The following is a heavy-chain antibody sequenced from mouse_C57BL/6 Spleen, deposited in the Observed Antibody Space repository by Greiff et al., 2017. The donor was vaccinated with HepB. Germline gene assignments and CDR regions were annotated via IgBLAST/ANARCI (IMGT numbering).Heavy chain of an antibody. D-gene: IGHD2-1*01. CDR2: IDPEDGET. Sequence: EVQLVESGAELVKPGASVKLSCTASGFNIKDYYMHWVKQRTEQGLEWIGRIDPEDGETKYAPKFQGKATITADTSSNTAYLQLSSLTSEDTAVYYSALYYGKDYAMDYWGQGTSVTVSS. V-gene: IGHV14-2*01. J-gene: IGHJ4*01. CDR1: GFNIKDYY. CDR3: ALYYGKDYAMDY.